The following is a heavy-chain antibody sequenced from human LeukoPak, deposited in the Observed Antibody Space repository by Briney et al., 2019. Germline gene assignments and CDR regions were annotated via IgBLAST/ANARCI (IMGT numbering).Heavy chain of an antibody. D-gene: IGHD6-13*01. CDR3: ARVGGYSSSEDGAFDI. V-gene: IGHV4-59*01. J-gene: IGHJ3*02. Sequence: PSETLSLTCTVSGGSISSYYWSWIRQPPGKGLEWIGYIYYSGSTNYNPSLKSRVTISVDTSKNQFSLKLSSVTAADTAVYYCARVGGYSSSEDGAFDIWGQGTMVTVSS. CDR2: IYYSGST. CDR1: GGSISSYY.